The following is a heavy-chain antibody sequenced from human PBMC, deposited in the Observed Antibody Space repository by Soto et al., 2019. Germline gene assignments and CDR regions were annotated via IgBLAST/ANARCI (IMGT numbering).Heavy chain of an antibody. Sequence: GXSVNVSFEASVGTFSSYAISRVRQAPGQGLEWMGGIIPIFGTANYAQKFQGRVTVTADESTSTAYMELSSLRSEDTAVYYCARAGYYYDSSGYYYYFDYWGQGTLVTVSS. V-gene: IGHV1-69*13. J-gene: IGHJ4*02. CDR3: ARAGYYYDSSGYYYYFDY. CDR1: VGTFSSYA. D-gene: IGHD3-22*01. CDR2: IIPIFGTA.